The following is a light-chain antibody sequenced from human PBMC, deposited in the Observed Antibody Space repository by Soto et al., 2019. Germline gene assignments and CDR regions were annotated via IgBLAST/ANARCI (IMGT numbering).Light chain of an antibody. Sequence: DMQMTRSPSSLSASVGDRVTIACRASQNVRSYLNWYQQKPGKAPDLLIYETSTLQSGVPSRFSGTGYGTDFTLTISSLQPEDFATYYCQQTFSIPRTFGHGTKVDIK. CDR2: ETS. V-gene: IGKV1-39*01. CDR3: QQTFSIPRT. J-gene: IGKJ1*01. CDR1: QNVRSY.